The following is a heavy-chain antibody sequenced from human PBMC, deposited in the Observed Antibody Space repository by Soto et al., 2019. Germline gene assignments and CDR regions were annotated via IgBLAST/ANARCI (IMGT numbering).Heavy chain of an antibody. Sequence: QVPLVQSGAEVKKPGSSVKVSCKASGGTFSSYTISWVRQAPGQGLEWMGRIIPILGIANYAQKFQGRVTITADKSXSXANXGLSRLRSEDTAVYYCARERYCDYIGMDHYCGMDVWGQGTTVTVSS. CDR1: GGTFSSYT. CDR2: IIPILGIA. J-gene: IGHJ6*02. D-gene: IGHD4-17*01. CDR3: ARERYCDYIGMDHYCGMDV. V-gene: IGHV1-69*08.